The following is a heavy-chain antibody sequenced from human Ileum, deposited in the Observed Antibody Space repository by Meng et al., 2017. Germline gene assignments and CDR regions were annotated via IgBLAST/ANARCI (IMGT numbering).Heavy chain of an antibody. Sequence: SETLSLTCTVSGGSISSGGYYWSWIRQPAGKGLEWIGRVFASGGAEYNPSLRSRVTISVDTSKNQFFLNLGSVTAADTAVFYCARGYDTSGFHRAFDIWGQGKMVTVSS. J-gene: IGHJ3*02. CDR1: GGSISSGGYY. V-gene: IGHV4-61*02. D-gene: IGHD3-22*01. CDR3: ARGYDTSGFHRAFDI. CDR2: VFASGGA.